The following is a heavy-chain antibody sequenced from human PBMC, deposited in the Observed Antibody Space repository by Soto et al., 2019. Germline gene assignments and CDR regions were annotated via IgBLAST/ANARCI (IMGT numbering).Heavy chain of an antibody. CDR2: ISAGGTT. CDR1: GFTFSGNA. J-gene: IGHJ5*02. Sequence: PGESLKISCVASGFTFSGNAMTWVRQAPGKGLHWVSGISAGGTTYYADSAKGRFTISRDNSKNTLYLQMNGLRADDTAVYYCAKDPLTRGWFDPWGQGTLVTVSS. V-gene: IGHV3-23*01. CDR3: AKDPLTRGWFDP.